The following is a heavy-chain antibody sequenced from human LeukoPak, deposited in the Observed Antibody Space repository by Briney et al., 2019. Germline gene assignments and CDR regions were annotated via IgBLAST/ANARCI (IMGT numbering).Heavy chain of an antibody. CDR1: GFTFKNYV. J-gene: IGHJ4*02. V-gene: IGHV3-23*01. Sequence: PRGSLRLSCVASGFTFKNYVMNWVRQAPGKGLEWLATIYGSGVSISYADSVKGRFATSRDNSNNTLYLQMNSLRAEDTAMYYCAKDLGWELPAEAYWGQGILVTVSS. CDR2: IYGSGVSI. D-gene: IGHD1-26*01. CDR3: AKDLGWELPAEAY.